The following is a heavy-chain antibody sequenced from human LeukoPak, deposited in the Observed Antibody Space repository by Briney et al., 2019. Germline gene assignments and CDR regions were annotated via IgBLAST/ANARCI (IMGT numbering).Heavy chain of an antibody. J-gene: IGHJ4*02. D-gene: IGHD4-23*01. CDR2: FSGTSTN. CDR3: AKLKRWQLQRYFFEY. V-gene: IGHV3-23*01. CDR1: GFTFSSYA. Sequence: PGGSLRLSCSASGFTFSSYAMSWVRQAPGKGLEWVSTFSGTSTNSYADAVKGRVTISRDNSKNTLYLQMNSLRAEDTAVYYCAKLKRWQLQRYFFEYWGQGALVTVAS.